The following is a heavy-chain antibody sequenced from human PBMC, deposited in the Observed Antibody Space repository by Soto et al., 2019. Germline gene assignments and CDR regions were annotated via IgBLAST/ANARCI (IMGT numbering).Heavy chain of an antibody. Sequence: EVQLLESGGGXXXXXXXXRLSCAASGFTFSSYAMRWVRQAPVKGLEWVSAISGSGGSTYYADSVKGRFTISRDNSKNTLYLQMNSLRAEDTAVYYCARRGSGSYYDYWGQGTLVTVSS. J-gene: IGHJ4*02. D-gene: IGHD1-26*01. V-gene: IGHV3-23*01. CDR1: GFTFSSYA. CDR2: ISGSGGST. CDR3: ARRGSGSYYDY.